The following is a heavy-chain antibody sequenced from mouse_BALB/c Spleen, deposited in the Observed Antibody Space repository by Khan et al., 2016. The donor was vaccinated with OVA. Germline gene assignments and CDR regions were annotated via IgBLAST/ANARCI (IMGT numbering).Heavy chain of an antibody. D-gene: IGHD2-10*01. V-gene: IGHV3-2*02. CDR1: GYSITSDYA. Sequence: EVQLQESGPGLVKPSQSLSLTCTVTGYSITSDYAWNWIRQFPGNKLEWIGYISYSGSTNYNPSLKSRISITRDTSKNQFFLQLISVTTEDTATXYCARFLLLYAMDYWGQGTSVTVSS. J-gene: IGHJ4*01. CDR2: ISYSGST. CDR3: ARFLLLYAMDY.